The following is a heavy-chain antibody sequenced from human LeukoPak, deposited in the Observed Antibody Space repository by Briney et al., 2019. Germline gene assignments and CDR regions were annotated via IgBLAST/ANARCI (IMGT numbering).Heavy chain of an antibody. D-gene: IGHD3-22*01. V-gene: IGHV1-69*04. CDR1: GGTFSSCA. Sequence: SVKVSCKASGGTFSSCAISWVRQAPGQGLEWMGRIIPILGIANYAQKFQGRVTITADKSTSTAYMELSSLRSEDTAVYYCARDGYYYDSSGYEGYWFDPWGQGTLVTVYS. CDR2: IIPILGIA. J-gene: IGHJ5*02. CDR3: ARDGYYYDSSGYEGYWFDP.